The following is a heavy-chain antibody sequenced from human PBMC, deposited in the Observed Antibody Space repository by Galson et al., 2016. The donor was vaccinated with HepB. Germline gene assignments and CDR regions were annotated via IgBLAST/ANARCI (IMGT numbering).Heavy chain of an antibody. D-gene: IGHD2-2*01. CDR2: VYWNDDK. Sequence: PALVKPTQTLTLTCTFSGFSLSTSGVGVGWIRQPPGKALEWLALVYWNDDKRYRPSLESRLTITKDTSRHQVVLTMTSMDPMDTATYYCALVIPVTGRWFDPWGPGTLVTVSS. CDR1: GFSLSTSGVG. V-gene: IGHV2-5*01. J-gene: IGHJ5*02. CDR3: ALVIPVTGRWFDP.